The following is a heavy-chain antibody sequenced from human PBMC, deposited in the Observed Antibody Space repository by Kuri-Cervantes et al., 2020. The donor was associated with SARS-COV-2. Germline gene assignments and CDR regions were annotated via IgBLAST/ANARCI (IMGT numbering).Heavy chain of an antibody. CDR1: GFTFSGYG. Sequence: GESLKISCVASGFTFSGYGVHWVRQAPGKGLEWVAVISYDGSARYYADSVKGRFTISRDNSKNTLYLQLNSLTPEDTAVYYCAKPSVAREYSWFDPWGQGTLVTVSS. D-gene: IGHD6-19*01. V-gene: IGHV3-30*18. J-gene: IGHJ5*02. CDR2: ISYDGSAR. CDR3: AKPSVAREYSWFDP.